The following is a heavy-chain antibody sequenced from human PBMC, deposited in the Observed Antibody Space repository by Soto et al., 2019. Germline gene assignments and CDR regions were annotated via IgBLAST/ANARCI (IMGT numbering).Heavy chain of an antibody. V-gene: IGHV3-48*02. Sequence: EVQLVESGGGLVQPGGSLRLSCAASGFTFSSYRMNWVRQAPGKGLEWVSYISSSSSTIYYADSVKGRFTISRDNAKSSLYLQMNSLRDEDTAVYYCARDPFSSSWYEGDYWGQGTLVTVSS. CDR1: GFTFSSYR. CDR2: ISSSSSTI. D-gene: IGHD6-13*01. CDR3: ARDPFSSSWYEGDY. J-gene: IGHJ4*02.